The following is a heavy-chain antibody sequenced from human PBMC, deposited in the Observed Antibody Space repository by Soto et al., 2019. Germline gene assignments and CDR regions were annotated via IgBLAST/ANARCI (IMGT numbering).Heavy chain of an antibody. D-gene: IGHD4-4*01. CDR3: AREEGSNYFWYEP. CDR1: GGNFSSYA. J-gene: IGHJ5*02. Sequence: QVQLVQSGAEVKKPGSSVKVSCKASGGNFSSYAISWVRQAPGQGLEWMGGIIPIFGTANYAQKFQGRVTVTADESRNTAYMGVSSLGLEYTAGCYSAREEGSNYFWYEPWGQGNLGPVSS. V-gene: IGHV1-69*01. CDR2: IIPIFGTA.